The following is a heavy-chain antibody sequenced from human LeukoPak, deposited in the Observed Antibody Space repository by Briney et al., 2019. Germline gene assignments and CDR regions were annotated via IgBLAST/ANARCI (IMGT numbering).Heavy chain of an antibody. CDR3: ARGQLGFDY. D-gene: IGHD6-6*01. J-gene: IGHJ4*02. Sequence: GGSLRLSCAASAFTFSNYWMSWVRQAPGKGLEWVANIKQDGSEKYYVDSVKGRFTISRDNAKNSLYLQMNSLRAEDTAVYYCARGQLGFDYWGQGTLVTVSS. CDR2: IKQDGSEK. V-gene: IGHV3-7*01. CDR1: AFTFSNYW.